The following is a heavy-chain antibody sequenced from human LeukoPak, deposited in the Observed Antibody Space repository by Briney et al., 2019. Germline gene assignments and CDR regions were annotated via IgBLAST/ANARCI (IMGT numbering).Heavy chain of an antibody. V-gene: IGHV4-59*01. D-gene: IGHD6-13*01. CDR3: ATGYSSNWYDFDY. J-gene: IGHJ4*02. CDR2: IYHSGST. Sequence: PSETLSLTCTVSADSITSCSCYWIRQPPGKGLEWIGYIYHSGSTNYNPSLKSRVTISADTSKDQFSLKLAHVTAAETAVYYSATGYSSNWYDFDYWGQGTLVTVSS. CDR1: ADSITSCS.